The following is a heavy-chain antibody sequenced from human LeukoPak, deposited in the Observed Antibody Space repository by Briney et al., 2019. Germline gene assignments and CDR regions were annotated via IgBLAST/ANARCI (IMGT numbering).Heavy chain of an antibody. Sequence: SGPTLAKLTQTLTLTYTFPGVSLSTSGVGVGWIRQPQRKALEWHALIYWDDEKRYSPSLKRRANITKDTARTEWGLTVTKMHPVDTATYYGAHRLLPGYFDYWGQGTLVTVSS. CDR1: GVSLSTSGVG. CDR3: AHRLLPGYFDY. V-gene: IGHV2-5*02. J-gene: IGHJ4*02. CDR2: IYWDDEK.